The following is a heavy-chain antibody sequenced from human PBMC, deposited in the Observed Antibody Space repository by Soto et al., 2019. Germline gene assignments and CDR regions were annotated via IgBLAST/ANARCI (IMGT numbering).Heavy chain of an antibody. V-gene: IGHV3-73*02. D-gene: IGHD3-3*01. J-gene: IGHJ4*02. CDR2: IRSKANNYAT. CDR3: ARGVYDLWNGHPKGIAD. CDR1: GFTFSGSA. Sequence: EVQLVESGGGLVQPGGSLKLSCAASGFTFSGSAMDWVRQASGKGLEWVGRIRSKANNYATTYVVSVKGRFTISRDDSRNTAYLQMNSRKTEDTAVYYCARGVYDLWNGHPKGIADWGQGTGVTVSS.